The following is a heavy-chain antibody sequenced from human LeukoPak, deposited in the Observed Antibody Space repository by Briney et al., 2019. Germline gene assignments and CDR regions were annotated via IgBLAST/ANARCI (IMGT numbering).Heavy chain of an antibody. Sequence: ASVKVSCKASGYTFTSYYMHWVRQAPGQGLEWMGIINPSGGSTSYAQKFQGRVTMTRDTSTSTVYMELSSLRSEDTAVYYCARDPDFLVATIAEGAGDYWGQGTLVTVSS. CDR3: ARDPDFLVATIAEGAGDY. CDR1: GYTFTSYY. CDR2: INPSGGST. V-gene: IGHV1-46*01. D-gene: IGHD5-12*01. J-gene: IGHJ4*02.